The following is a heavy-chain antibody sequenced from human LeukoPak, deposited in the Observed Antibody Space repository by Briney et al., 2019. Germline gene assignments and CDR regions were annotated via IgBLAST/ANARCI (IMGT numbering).Heavy chain of an antibody. CDR3: RLVTTGDY. V-gene: IGHV1-2*06. CDR2: INLRSGGT. D-gene: IGHD3-9*01. Sequence: ASVKVSCKTSGYTFTDYYMHWVRQAPGQGLEWMGRINLRSGGTNYAQKSQGRVTVTRDTSISTVYMELSRLKSDDTAVYYCRLVTTGDYWGQGTLVTVSS. CDR1: GYTFTDYY. J-gene: IGHJ4*02.